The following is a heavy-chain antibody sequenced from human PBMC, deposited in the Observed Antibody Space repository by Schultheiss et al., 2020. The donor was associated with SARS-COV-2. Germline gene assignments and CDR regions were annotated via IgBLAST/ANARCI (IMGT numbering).Heavy chain of an antibody. CDR1: GGTFSSYA. V-gene: IGHV1-69*13. CDR3: AGVHYYDSSGQFGY. CDR2: IIPIFGTA. D-gene: IGHD3-22*01. J-gene: IGHJ4*02. Sequence: SVKVSCKASGGTFSSYAISWVRQAPGQGLEWMGGIIPIFGTANYAQKFQGRVTITADESTSTAYMELSSLRSEDTAVYYCAGVHYYDSSGQFGYWGQGTLVTVSS.